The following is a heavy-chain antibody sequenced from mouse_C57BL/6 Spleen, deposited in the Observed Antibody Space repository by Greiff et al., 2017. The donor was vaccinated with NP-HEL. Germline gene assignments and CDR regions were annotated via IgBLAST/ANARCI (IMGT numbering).Heavy chain of an antibody. V-gene: IGHV1-64*01. Sequence: QVQLKQPGAELVKPGASVKLSCKASGYTFTSYWMHWVKQRPGQGLEWIGMIHPNSGSTNYNEKFKSKATLTVDKSSSTAYMQLSSLTSEDSAVYYCALYYGSSYVVDYWGQGTTLTVSS. CDR1: GYTFTSYW. CDR3: ALYYGSSYVVDY. J-gene: IGHJ2*01. CDR2: IHPNSGST. D-gene: IGHD1-1*01.